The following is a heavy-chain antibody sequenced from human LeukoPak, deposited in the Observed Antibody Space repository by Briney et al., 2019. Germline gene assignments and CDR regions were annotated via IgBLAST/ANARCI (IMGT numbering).Heavy chain of an antibody. J-gene: IGHJ3*02. Sequence: GGSLRLSCAASGFTFSNYEMNWVRQAPGKGLEWVSYISGSGSTIYYADSVRGRFTISRDNSKDTLYLQMSSLRAEDTAVYYCAKGGYFNFENWGQGTVVSVSS. V-gene: IGHV3-48*03. D-gene: IGHD2-2*03. CDR1: GFTFSNYE. CDR2: ISGSGSTI. CDR3: AKGGYFNFEN.